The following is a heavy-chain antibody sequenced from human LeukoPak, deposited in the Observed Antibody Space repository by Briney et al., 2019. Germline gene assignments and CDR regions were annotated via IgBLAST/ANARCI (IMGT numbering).Heavy chain of an antibody. CDR1: GGSISNYY. CDR3: ARGRRPVTSYYYYYMDV. D-gene: IGHD4-17*01. CDR2: IYYSGST. J-gene: IGHJ6*03. V-gene: IGHV4-59*12. Sequence: SETLSLTCTVSGGSISNYYWSWIRQPPGKGLEWIGYIYYSGSTNYNPSLKSRVTISVDTSRNQFSLKLSSVTAADTAVYYCARGRRPVTSYYYYYMDVWGKGTTVTVSS.